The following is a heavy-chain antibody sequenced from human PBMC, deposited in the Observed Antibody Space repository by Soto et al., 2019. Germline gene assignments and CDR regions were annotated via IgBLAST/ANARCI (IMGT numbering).Heavy chain of an antibody. CDR2: ITGSSGNT. J-gene: IGHJ4*02. CDR1: GFTFSGYA. CDR3: AKRVSGWYFADY. D-gene: IGHD6-19*01. Sequence: EVQLLESGGGLVQPGGSLRLSCAASGFTFSGYAMSWVRQAPGKGLEWVSSITGSSGNTHYADSVKGRFTISRDNPKKKLYLQMICLRAEDTAVYYCAKRVSGWYFADYWGQGSLVTVAS. V-gene: IGHV3-23*01.